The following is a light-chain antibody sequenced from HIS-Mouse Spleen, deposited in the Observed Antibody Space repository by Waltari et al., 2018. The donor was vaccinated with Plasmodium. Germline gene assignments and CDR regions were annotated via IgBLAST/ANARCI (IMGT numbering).Light chain of an antibody. J-gene: IGKJ3*01. CDR1: QRVSSN. CDR2: GAS. CDR3: QQYNNWSFT. Sequence: EIGMTQSPATLSVSPGERATLPCRASQRVSSNFAWYQQKPGQAPRLLIYGASTRATGIPARFSGSGSGTEFTLTISSLQSEDFAVYYCQQYNNWSFTFGPGTKVDIK. V-gene: IGKV3-15*01.